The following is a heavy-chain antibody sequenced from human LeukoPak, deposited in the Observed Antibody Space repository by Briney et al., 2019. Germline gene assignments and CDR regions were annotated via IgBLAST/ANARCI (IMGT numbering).Heavy chain of an antibody. CDR3: ARDVGGISPTTVRDYYYGMDV. CDR2: IYYSGST. Sequence: MTSETLSLTCTVSGGSISSYYWSWIRQPPGKGLEWIGYIYYSGSTNYNPSLKSRVTISVDTSKNQFSLKLSSVTAADTAVYYCARDVGGISPTTVRDYYYGMDVWGQGTTVTVSS. D-gene: IGHD4-4*01. J-gene: IGHJ6*02. CDR1: GGSISSYY. V-gene: IGHV4-59*01.